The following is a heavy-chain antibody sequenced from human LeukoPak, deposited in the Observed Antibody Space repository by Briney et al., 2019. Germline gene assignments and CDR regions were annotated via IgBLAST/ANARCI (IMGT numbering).Heavy chain of an antibody. D-gene: IGHD3-22*01. CDR1: GGSFSSYY. V-gene: IGHV4-34*01. J-gene: IGHJ6*03. CDR2: INHSGGT. CDR3: ARTYDSPGYYSPDYYYMDV. Sequence: PSETLSLTCALYGGSFSSYYWNWIRQTPGKGLEWIAEINHSGGTNYNPSFKSRVTISVDTSNNEFSLKLNSVTAADTAVYYCARTYDSPGYYSPDYYYMDVWGKGTTVTISS.